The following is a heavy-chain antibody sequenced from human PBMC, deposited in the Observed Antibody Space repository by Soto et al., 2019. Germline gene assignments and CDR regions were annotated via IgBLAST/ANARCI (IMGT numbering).Heavy chain of an antibody. CDR3: ARNNGLTRYFDL. CDR2: ARNKANGHTT. CDR1: EFTFSDHY. Sequence: ESGGGLVQPGGSLRLSCAGAEFTFSDHYMDWVRQAPGKGLEWVARARNKANGHTTEYAASVRGRFTISRDDSKNSLYLQMNSLKTEDTAVYYCARNNGLTRYFDLWGRGTLVAVSS. J-gene: IGHJ2*01. V-gene: IGHV3-72*01. D-gene: IGHD4-4*01.